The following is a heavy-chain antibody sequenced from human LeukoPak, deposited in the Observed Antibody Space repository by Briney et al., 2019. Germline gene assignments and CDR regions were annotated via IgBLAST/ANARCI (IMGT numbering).Heavy chain of an antibody. Sequence: PSETLSLTCSVSGDSISSSYWAWIWQPPGRGLEWIGYLSNTGSSTNNPSLKSRVSISLETPRNRFSLDLSSVTDADTAVYYCARARYHGLGSGYSGGFYYMDVWGKGTTVIVSS. CDR1: GDSISSSY. V-gene: IGHV4-59*01. CDR3: ARARYHGLGSGYSGGFYYMDV. CDR2: LSNTGSS. J-gene: IGHJ6*03. D-gene: IGHD3-3*01.